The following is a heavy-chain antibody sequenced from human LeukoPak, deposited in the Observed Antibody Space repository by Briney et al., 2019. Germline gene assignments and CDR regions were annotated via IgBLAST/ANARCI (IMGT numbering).Heavy chain of an antibody. D-gene: IGHD6-6*01. J-gene: IGHJ5*02. CDR1: GGSISSGGYS. Sequence: PSETLSLTCAVSGGSISSGGYSWSWIRQPPGQGLEWIGYIYHSGSTYYNPSLKSRVTISVDRSKNQFSLKLSSVTAADTAVYYCARLDGIAAQSGWFDPWGQGTLVTVSS. CDR3: ARLDGIAAQSGWFDP. CDR2: IYHSGST. V-gene: IGHV4-30-2*01.